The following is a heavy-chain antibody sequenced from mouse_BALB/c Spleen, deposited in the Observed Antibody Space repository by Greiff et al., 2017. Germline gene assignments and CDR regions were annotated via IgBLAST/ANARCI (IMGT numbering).Heavy chain of an antibody. CDR3: ARDGYGYDVLDY. V-gene: IGHV2-9*02. D-gene: IGHD2-2*01. J-gene: IGHJ2*01. Sequence: VKLQESGPGLVAPSQSLSITCTVSGFSLTSYGVHWVRQPPGKGLEWLGVIWAGGSTNYNSALMSRLSISKDNSKIQVFLKMNSLQTDDTAMYYCARDGYGYDVLDYWGQGTTLTVSS. CDR1: GFSLTSYG. CDR2: IWAGGST.